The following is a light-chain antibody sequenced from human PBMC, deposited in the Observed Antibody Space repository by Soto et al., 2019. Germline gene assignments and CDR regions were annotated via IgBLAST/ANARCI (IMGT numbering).Light chain of an antibody. CDR1: QSISTY. V-gene: IGKV1-39*01. CDR2: DAS. J-gene: IGKJ3*01. CDR3: QQSYTSFS. Sequence: DIQMTQSPSSLSASVGDRVTITCRASQSISTYLNWYQQKPREAPNLLIYDASTLHSGVPSRFSASGSGTDFTLTISSLQPEDFATYYCQQSYTSFSFGPGTKVDIK.